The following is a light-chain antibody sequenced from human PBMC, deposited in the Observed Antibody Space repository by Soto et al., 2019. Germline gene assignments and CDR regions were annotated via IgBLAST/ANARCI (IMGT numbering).Light chain of an antibody. CDR2: GAS. J-gene: IGKJ4*01. CDR3: QQYDSWPRGALT. CDR1: QSLSSN. V-gene: IGKV3-15*01. Sequence: EIVMTQSPATLSVSPGERATLSCRASQSLSSNLAWYQQKPGQAPRLLMYGASTRATGIPARFSGSGSGTEFTLTISSLQSEDFAVYYCQQYDSWPRGALTFGGGTKVEIK.